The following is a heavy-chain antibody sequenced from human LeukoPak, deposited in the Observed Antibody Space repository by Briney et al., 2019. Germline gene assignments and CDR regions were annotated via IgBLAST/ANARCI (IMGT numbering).Heavy chain of an antibody. CDR1: GFTFSSYG. CDR2: ISYDGSNK. J-gene: IGHJ4*02. CDR3: ARIPQWLVHFDH. D-gene: IGHD6-19*01. V-gene: IGHV3-30*03. Sequence: GGSLRLSCAASGFTFSSYGMHWVRQAPGKGLEWVAVISYDGSNKYYADSVKGRFTISRDNSKNTLYLQMNSLRPEDTAVYYCARIPQWLVHFDHWGQGTLVTVSS.